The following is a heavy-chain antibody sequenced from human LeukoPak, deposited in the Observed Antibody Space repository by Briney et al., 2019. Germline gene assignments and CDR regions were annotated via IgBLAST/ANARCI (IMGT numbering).Heavy chain of an antibody. Sequence: GGSLRLFCAASGFTFSSYAMSWVRQAPGKGLEWVSAISGSGGSTYYADSVKGRFTISRDNSKNTLYLQMNSLRAEDTAVYYCAKRCGGDWDAFDIWGQGTMVTVSS. CDR1: GFTFSSYA. V-gene: IGHV3-23*01. D-gene: IGHD2-21*01. CDR3: AKRCGGDWDAFDI. J-gene: IGHJ3*02. CDR2: ISGSGGST.